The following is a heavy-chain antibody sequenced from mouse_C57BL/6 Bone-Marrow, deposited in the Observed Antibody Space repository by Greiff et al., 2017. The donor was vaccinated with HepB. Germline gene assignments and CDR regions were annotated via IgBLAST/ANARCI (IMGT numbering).Heavy chain of an antibody. CDR1: GYTFTSYW. D-gene: IGHD2-3*01. CDR2: INPSNGGT. Sequence: QVQLQQSGTELVKPGASVKLSCKASGYTFTSYWMHWVKQRPGQGLEWIGNINPSNGGTNYNEKFKSKATLTVDKSSSTAYMQLSSLTSEDSAVYYCASENDGYYVTFLFAYWGQGTLVTVSA. CDR3: ASENDGYYVTFLFAY. V-gene: IGHV1-53*01. J-gene: IGHJ3*01.